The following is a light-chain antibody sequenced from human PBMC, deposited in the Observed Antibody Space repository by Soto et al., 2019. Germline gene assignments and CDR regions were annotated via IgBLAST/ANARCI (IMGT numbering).Light chain of an antibody. CDR2: CAS. J-gene: IGKJ1*01. CDR1: QSVSSSY. Sequence: EIVLTQSPGTLSLSPGERATLSCRASQSVSSSYLAWYQQKPGQAPRLLIYCASTRATGIPARFSGSGSGTEFTLTISSLQSEDFAVYYCQQYNNWPWTFGQGTKVDIK. V-gene: IGKV3-15*01. CDR3: QQYNNWPWT.